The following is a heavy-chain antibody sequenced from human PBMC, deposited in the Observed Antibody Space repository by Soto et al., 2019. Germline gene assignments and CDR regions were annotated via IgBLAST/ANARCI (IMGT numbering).Heavy chain of an antibody. D-gene: IGHD3-10*01. V-gene: IGHV4-30-4*01. CDR1: GASVTSGDFY. CDR2: IYYNETA. CDR3: GALLAGG. Sequence: QVQLQEPGPRLVSPSETLSLTCTVSGASVTSGDFYWSWIRQPPGKGLEWIGYIYYNETAYYTPSLNTRTAISVDTSKNHFTLTLTSVTAADTAIYYCGALLAGGWGQGSLVTVSS. J-gene: IGHJ4*02.